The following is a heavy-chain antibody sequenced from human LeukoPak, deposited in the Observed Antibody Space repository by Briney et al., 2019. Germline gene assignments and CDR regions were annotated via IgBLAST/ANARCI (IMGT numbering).Heavy chain of an antibody. D-gene: IGHD2-2*01. CDR1: GYSFTSYY. J-gene: IGHJ6*02. CDR3: PRDSGPMDIIVVVPAAMGSYYYYGMDV. CDR2: INPSGGST. V-gene: IGHV1-46*01. Sequence: ASVKVSGKASGYSFTSYYMHWVRQAPGEGLEWMGIINPSGGSTSYAQKFQGRGTMTRDTSTRTVYMELSRLRSEDTAVYYCPRDSGPMDIIVVVPAAMGSYYYYGMDVWGQGTTVTVSS.